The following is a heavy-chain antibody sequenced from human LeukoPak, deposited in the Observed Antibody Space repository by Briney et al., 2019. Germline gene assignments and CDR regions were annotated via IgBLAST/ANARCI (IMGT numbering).Heavy chain of an antibody. CDR2: IWYDGSNK. CDR1: GFTFSTYG. D-gene: IGHD6-19*01. Sequence: GSLRLSCAASGFTFSTYGLHWVRQAPGKGLEWVALIWYDGSNKYYADSVKGRFTISRDNSKNTLYLQMNSLRAEDTAVYYCAREKQKYSSGWYCLDYWGQGTLVTFSS. CDR3: AREKQKYSSGWYCLDY. J-gene: IGHJ4*02. V-gene: IGHV3-33*01.